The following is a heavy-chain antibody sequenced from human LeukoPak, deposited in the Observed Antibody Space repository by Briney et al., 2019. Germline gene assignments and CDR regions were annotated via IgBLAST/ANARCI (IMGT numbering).Heavy chain of an antibody. CDR1: GGSFSGYY. V-gene: IGHV4-34*01. D-gene: IGHD3-10*01. J-gene: IGHJ6*02. Sequence: PSETLSLTCAVYGGSFSGYYWSWIRQPPGKGLEWIGEINHSGSTNYNPSLKSRVTISVDTSKNQFSLKLSSVTAADTAVYYCARDSITMVRGVILNYGIDVWGQGTTVTVSS. CDR3: ARDSITMVRGVILNYGIDV. CDR2: INHSGST.